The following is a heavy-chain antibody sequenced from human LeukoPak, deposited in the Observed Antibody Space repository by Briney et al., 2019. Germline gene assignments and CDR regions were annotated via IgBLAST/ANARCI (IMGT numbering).Heavy chain of an antibody. V-gene: IGHV3-23*01. J-gene: IGHJ4*02. D-gene: IGHD2-21*01. CDR1: GFTFSSYA. CDR2: ISGSGGST. CDR3: AKVQGKLSVVVIADYFDY. Sequence: GGSLRLSCAASGFTFSSYAMSWVRQAPGKGLEWVSAISGSGGSTYYADSVKGRFTISRDNSKNTLYLQMNSLRAEDKAVYYCAKVQGKLSVVVIADYFDYWGQGTLVTVSS.